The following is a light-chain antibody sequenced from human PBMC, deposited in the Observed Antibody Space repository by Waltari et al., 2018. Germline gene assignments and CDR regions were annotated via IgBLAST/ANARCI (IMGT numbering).Light chain of an antibody. CDR1: QSVSSH. J-gene: IGKJ5*01. Sequence: EIVLTQSPATLSLSPGERATLSCRASQSVSSHLAWYQRKPGQALRLLIFDASNRATGIPARFSGSVSGTDFTLSITSLEPEDFAIYYCQQRTNWALITFGPGTRLEIK. V-gene: IGKV3-11*01. CDR3: QQRTNWALIT. CDR2: DAS.